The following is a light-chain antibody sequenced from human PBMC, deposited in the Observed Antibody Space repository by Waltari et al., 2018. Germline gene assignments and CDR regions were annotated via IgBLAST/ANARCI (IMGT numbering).Light chain of an antibody. CDR3: QQYGSSPYT. CDR1: QSVSSSY. V-gene: IGKV3-20*01. CDR2: GAS. Sequence: RATLSCRASQSVSSSYLAWYQQKPGQAPRLLSYGASSRATGIPDRFSGSGSGTDFTLTISRLEPEDFAVYYCQQYGSSPYTFGQGTKLEIK. J-gene: IGKJ2*01.